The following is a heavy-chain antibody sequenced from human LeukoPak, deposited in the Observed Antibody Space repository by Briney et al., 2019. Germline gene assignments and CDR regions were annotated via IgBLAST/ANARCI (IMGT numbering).Heavy chain of an antibody. CDR2: IYYSGST. J-gene: IGHJ5*02. V-gene: IGHV4-39*07. CDR3: ERGMPSWINWFDP. CDR1: GGSISSSSYY. D-gene: IGHD1-1*01. Sequence: SETLSLTCTVSGGSISSSSYYWGWIRQPPGKGLEWIGSIYYSGSTYYNPSLKSRVTISVDTSKNQFSLKLSSVTAADTAVYYCERGMPSWINWFDPWGQGTLVTVSS.